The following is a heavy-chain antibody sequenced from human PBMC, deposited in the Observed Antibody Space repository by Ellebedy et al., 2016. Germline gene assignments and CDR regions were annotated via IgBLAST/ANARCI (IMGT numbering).Heavy chain of an antibody. CDR2: IYYSGST. J-gene: IGHJ6*02. CDR1: GGSISSSSYY. D-gene: IGHD3-9*01. V-gene: IGHV4-39*07. CDR3: ARDLREYYDILTGAGRGYYYYGMDV. Sequence: SETLSLXXTVSGGSISSSSYYWGWIRQPPGKGLEWIGSIYYSGSTYYNPSLKSRVTISVDTSKNQFSLKLSSVTAADTAVYYCARDLREYYDILTGAGRGYYYYGMDVWGQGTTVTVSS.